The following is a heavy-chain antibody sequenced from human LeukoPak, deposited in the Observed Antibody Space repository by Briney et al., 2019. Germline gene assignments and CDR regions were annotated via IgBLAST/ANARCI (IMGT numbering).Heavy chain of an antibody. D-gene: IGHD2-8*01. CDR3: ARDCTNGVCEYFQH. V-gene: IGHV1-69*13. CDR1: GGTFSSYA. Sequence: GASVKVSCKASGGTFSSYAISWVRQAPGQGLEWMGGIIPIFGTANYAQKFQGRVTITADESTSTAYMELSGLRSEDTAVYYRARDCTNGVCEYFQHWGQGTLVTVSS. CDR2: IIPIFGTA. J-gene: IGHJ1*01.